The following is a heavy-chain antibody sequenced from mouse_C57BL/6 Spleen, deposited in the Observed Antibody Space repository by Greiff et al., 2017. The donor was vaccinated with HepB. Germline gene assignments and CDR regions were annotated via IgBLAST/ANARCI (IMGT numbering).Heavy chain of an antibody. D-gene: IGHD1-1*01. V-gene: IGHV5-9-1*02. CDR1: GFTFSSYA. CDR3: TRDQGLGSSYYFDY. Sequence: EVQGVESGEGLVKPGGSLKLSCAASGFTFSSYAMSWVRQTPEKRLEWVAYISSGGDYIYYADTVKGRFTISRDNARNTLYLQMSSLKSEDTAMYYCTRDQGLGSSYYFDYWGQGTTLTVSS. J-gene: IGHJ2*01. CDR2: ISSGGDYI.